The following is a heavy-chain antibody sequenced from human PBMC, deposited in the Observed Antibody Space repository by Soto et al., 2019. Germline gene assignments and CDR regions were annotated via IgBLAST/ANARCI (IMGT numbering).Heavy chain of an antibody. V-gene: IGHV3-33*01. D-gene: IGHD6-6*01. CDR2: IWYDGSNK. CDR1: GFTFSSYG. CDR3: ARKNIAARPGGLDP. J-gene: IGHJ5*02. Sequence: QVQLVESGGGVVQPGRSLRLSCAASGFTFSSYGMHWVRQAPGKGLEWVAAIWYDGSNKYYADCVKGRFTISRDNSKNALYLQMNSLRAGDTAVYYCARKNIAARPGGLDPWGQGTLVTVSS.